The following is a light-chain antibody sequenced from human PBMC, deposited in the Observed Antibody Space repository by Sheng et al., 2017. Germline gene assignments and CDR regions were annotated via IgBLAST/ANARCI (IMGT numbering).Light chain of an antibody. V-gene: IGKV3-20*01. J-gene: IGKJ1*01. CDR2: GAF. Sequence: EIVLTQSPGTLSLSPGEGATLSCRASQSVSGSYLAWYQQKRGQAPRLLIYGAFNRATGTPDRFSGSGSGTDFTLTISRLEPEDFAVYYCQQYGSSRWTFGQETKVEIK. CDR1: QSVSGSY. CDR3: QQYGSSRWT.